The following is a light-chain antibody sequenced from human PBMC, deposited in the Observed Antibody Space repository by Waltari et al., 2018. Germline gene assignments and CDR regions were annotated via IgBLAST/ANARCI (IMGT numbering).Light chain of an antibody. J-gene: IGLJ2*01. CDR3: SSYAGSNTYMI. Sequence: QSALTQPASVSGSPGQSITISSTGTRSDVRNYKLFTRYQKHPGKAPKLMIYEVNKRPSGASNRFAGAKSGKTASLTISGLQAEDEADYYCSSYAGSNTYMIFGGGTKLTVL. CDR1: RSDVRNYKL. V-gene: IGLV2-23*02. CDR2: EVN.